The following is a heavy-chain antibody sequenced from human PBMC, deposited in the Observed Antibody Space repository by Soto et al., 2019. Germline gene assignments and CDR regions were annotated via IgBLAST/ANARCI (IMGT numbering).Heavy chain of an antibody. Sequence: GGSLRLSCVASGFVFSGSAIHWVRQAPGKGLEWVGRIKSKVHNYATTHGDSVKGRFSISRDDSRETAFLLMNNLKIEDTAVYYCARPSGPSLGYWGQGTLVTVYS. J-gene: IGHJ4*02. V-gene: IGHV3-73*01. CDR1: GFVFSGSA. CDR3: ARPSGPSLGY. CDR2: IKSKVHNYAT. D-gene: IGHD1-26*01.